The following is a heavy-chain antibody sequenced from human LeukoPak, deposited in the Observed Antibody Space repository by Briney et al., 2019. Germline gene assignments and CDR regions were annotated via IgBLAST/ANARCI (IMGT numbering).Heavy chain of an antibody. Sequence: SETLCLTCTVSDDSISDYYRGWIRQPPGKGLEWIGYFHNSGTSTYNPSLKSRVTISADTSKNQFSLKLSSVTAADTAVYYCARDRQYCSGGSCFNWFDPWGQGTLVTVSS. CDR3: ARDRQYCSGGSCFNWFDP. CDR1: DDSISDYY. J-gene: IGHJ5*02. CDR2: FHNSGTS. V-gene: IGHV4-59*12. D-gene: IGHD2-15*01.